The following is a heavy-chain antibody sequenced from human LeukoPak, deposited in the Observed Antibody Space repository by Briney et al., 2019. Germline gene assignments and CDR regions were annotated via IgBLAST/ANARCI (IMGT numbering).Heavy chain of an antibody. J-gene: IGHJ4*02. CDR3: AGGTGFIIKD. D-gene: IGHD3-9*01. Sequence: GGSLRLSCAASGFTFSLYWMNWVRRAPGKGLEWVANIKQDGSEENYVDSVKGRFTISRDNAKNSLYLQMNNLRVEDTAMYYCAGGTGFIIKDWGQGTLGTVSS. V-gene: IGHV3-7*03. CDR1: GFTFSLYW. CDR2: IKQDGSEE.